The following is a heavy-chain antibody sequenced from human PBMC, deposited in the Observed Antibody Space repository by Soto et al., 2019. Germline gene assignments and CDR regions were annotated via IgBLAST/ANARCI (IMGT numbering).Heavy chain of an antibody. V-gene: IGHV1-18*01. CDR2: ISAYNGNT. J-gene: IGHJ4*02. Sequence: ASVKVSCKASGYTFTSYGISWVRQAPGQGLEWMGWISAYNGNTNYAQKLQGRVTMTTDTSTSTAYMELRSLRSDDTAVYYCARGPPVVVPAAISLGDYWGQGTLVTVSS. CDR1: GYTFTSYG. D-gene: IGHD2-2*02. CDR3: ARGPPVVVPAAISLGDY.